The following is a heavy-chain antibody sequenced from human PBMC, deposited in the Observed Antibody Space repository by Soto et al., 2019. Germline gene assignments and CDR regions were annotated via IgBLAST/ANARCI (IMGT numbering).Heavy chain of an antibody. Sequence: QVQLVQSGAEVKKPGSSVKVSCKASGGTFSSYTISWVRQAPGQGREWMGRIIPILGIANYAQKFQGRVTITADKSTSTAYMELSSLRSEDTAVYYCANEAAAGHYYFDYWGKGTLVTVSS. J-gene: IGHJ4*02. CDR1: GGTFSSYT. D-gene: IGHD6-13*01. CDR2: IIPILGIA. V-gene: IGHV1-69*02. CDR3: ANEAAAGHYYFDY.